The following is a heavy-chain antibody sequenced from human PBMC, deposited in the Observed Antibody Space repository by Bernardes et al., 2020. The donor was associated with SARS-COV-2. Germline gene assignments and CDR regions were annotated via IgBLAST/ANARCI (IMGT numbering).Heavy chain of an antibody. CDR1: GITISGYS. CDR2: ISNSGNSK. J-gene: IGHJ6*02. Sequence: LRLSCASSGITISGYSMNWIRQAPGKGLEWVSYISNSGNSKHYADSVKGRFIISRDNAKDSLYLQMNSLRDEDTAVYYCARAVSRDLVITSYFYGMDVWGQGTTVTVSS. D-gene: IGHD3-10*01. V-gene: IGHV3-48*02. CDR3: ARAVSRDLVITSYFYGMDV.